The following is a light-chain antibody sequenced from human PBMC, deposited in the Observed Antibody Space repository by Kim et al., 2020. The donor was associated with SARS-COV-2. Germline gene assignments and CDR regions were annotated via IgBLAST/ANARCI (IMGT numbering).Light chain of an antibody. CDR1: KLGDKY. V-gene: IGLV3-1*01. Sequence: VSPGQTASITCAGDKLGDKYACWYQQKPGQSPVLVIYQYSKRPSGIPERFSGSNSGNTATLPISGTQATDEADYYCQAWDSSTAVFGGGTQLTVL. CDR2: QYS. CDR3: QAWDSSTAV. J-gene: IGLJ3*02.